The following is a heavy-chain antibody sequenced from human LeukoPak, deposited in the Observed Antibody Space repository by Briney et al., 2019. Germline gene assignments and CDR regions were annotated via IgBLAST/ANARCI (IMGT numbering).Heavy chain of an antibody. D-gene: IGHD6-13*01. CDR1: GFTFSSYA. CDR2: ISGSGGST. CDR3: AKDPNRAWQQLASSPFDY. V-gene: IGHV3-23*01. Sequence: GGSLRLSCAASGFTFSSYAMSWVRQAPGKGLEWVSAISGSGGSTYYADSVKGRFTTSRDNSKNTLYLQMNSLRAEDTAVYYCAKDPNRAWQQLASSPFDYWGQGTLVTVSS. J-gene: IGHJ4*02.